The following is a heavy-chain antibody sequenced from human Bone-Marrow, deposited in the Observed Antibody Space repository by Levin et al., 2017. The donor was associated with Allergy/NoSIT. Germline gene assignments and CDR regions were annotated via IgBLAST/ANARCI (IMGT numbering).Heavy chain of an antibody. CDR2: FDSEDGET. D-gene: IGHD2-21*01. Sequence: GESLKISCKVSGDTLIESSMHWVRQAPGKGLEWMGGFDSEDGETIYAQKFQGRVTMTEDTSTDTAYMELSSLRSEDTAVYYCATQPVVIPSYAFDMWGQGTKVTVSS. J-gene: IGHJ3*02. V-gene: IGHV1-24*01. CDR1: GDTLIESS. CDR3: ATQPVVIPSYAFDM.